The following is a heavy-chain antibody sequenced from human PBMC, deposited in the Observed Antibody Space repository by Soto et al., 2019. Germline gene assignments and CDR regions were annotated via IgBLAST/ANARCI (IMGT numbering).Heavy chain of an antibody. D-gene: IGHD2-2*01. V-gene: IGHV2-5*01. J-gene: IGHJ5*02. CDR1: GFSLTTSGVG. CDR2: IYWNDDK. CDR3: AHHTITPATNWFDP. Sequence: SGPTLVNPTQTLTLTCTFSGFSLTTSGVGVGWIRQPPGKALEWLALIYWNDDKRYSPSLRGRLTITKDTSKNQVVLAMTNMDPVDTATYYCAHHTITPATNWFDPWGLGTLVTVSS.